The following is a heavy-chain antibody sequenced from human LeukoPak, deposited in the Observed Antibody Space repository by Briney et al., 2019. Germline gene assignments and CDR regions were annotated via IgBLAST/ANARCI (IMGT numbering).Heavy chain of an antibody. CDR3: AKGRDYSSTGASVDY. CDR2: ISWNSGSI. V-gene: IGHV3-9*01. J-gene: IGHJ4*02. D-gene: IGHD6-13*01. CDR1: GFIFDDYA. Sequence: GGSLRLSCAASGFIFDDYAMHWVRQAPGKGLEWVSGISWNSGSIVYADSVKGRFTISRDNAKNSLYLQMNSLRAEDTALYYCAKGRDYSSTGASVDYWGQGTLVTVSS.